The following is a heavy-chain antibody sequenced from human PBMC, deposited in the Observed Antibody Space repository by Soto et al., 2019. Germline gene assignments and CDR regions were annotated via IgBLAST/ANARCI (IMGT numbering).Heavy chain of an antibody. CDR2: IYYSGST. CDR3: ARAGSSIPKSPRYYFDY. CDR1: GGSISSYY. V-gene: IGHV4-59*01. J-gene: IGHJ4*02. Sequence: SETLSLTCTVSGGSISSYYWSWIRQPPGKGLEWIGYIYYSGSTNYNPSLKSRVTISVDTSKNQFSLKLSSVTAADTAVYYCARAGSSIPKSPRYYFDYWGQGTLVTVSS. D-gene: IGHD3-10*01.